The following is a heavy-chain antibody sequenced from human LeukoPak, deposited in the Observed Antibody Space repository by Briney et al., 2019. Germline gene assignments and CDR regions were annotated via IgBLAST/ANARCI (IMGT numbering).Heavy chain of an antibody. CDR3: AKDDVVGATGPNLFDY. CDR1: GFTFSSYE. J-gene: IGHJ4*02. Sequence: SGGSLRLSCAASGFTFSSYEMNWVRQAPGKGLEWVSYISSSGSTIYYADSVKGRFTISRDNSKNTLHLQMNSLRAEDTAVYYCAKDDVVGATGPNLFDYWGQGTLVTVSS. D-gene: IGHD1-26*01. V-gene: IGHV3-48*03. CDR2: ISSSGSTI.